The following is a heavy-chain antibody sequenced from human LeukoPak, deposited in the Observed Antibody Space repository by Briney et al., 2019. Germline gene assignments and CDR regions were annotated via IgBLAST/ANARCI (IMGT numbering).Heavy chain of an antibody. CDR3: ARGNGEYCSSTSCYEV. V-gene: IGHV1-18*04. J-gene: IGHJ4*02. CDR1: GYTFNSYG. D-gene: IGHD2-2*01. CDR2: ISAYNGNT. Sequence: ASVKVSCKASGYTFNSYGISWVRQAPGQGLEWMGWISAYNGNTNYAQKLQGRVTMTTDTSTSTAYMELRSLRSDDTAVYYCARGNGEYCSSTSCYEVWGQGTLVTVSS.